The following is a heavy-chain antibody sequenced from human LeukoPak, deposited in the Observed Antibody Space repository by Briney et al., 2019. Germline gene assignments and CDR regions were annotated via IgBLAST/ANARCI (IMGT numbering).Heavy chain of an antibody. Sequence: PGGSLRLSCAASGFTFSNAWMSWVRQAPGKGQEWVGRIKSKTDGGTTDYAAPVKGRFTISRDDSKNTLYLQMNSLKTEDTAVYYCTTSGYSYGYPYFDYWGQGTLVTVSS. CDR3: TTSGYSYGYPYFDY. D-gene: IGHD5-18*01. CDR2: IKSKTDGGTT. V-gene: IGHV3-15*01. CDR1: GFTFSNAW. J-gene: IGHJ4*02.